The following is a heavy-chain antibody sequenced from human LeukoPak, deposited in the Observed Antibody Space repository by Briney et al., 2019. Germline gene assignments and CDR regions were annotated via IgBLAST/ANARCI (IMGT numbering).Heavy chain of an antibody. J-gene: IGHJ4*02. V-gene: IGHV5-51*01. D-gene: IGHD5-24*01. Sequence: GESLKISCQGSGYSFTSYWIGWVRQMPGKGLEWMGIIYPGDSDTRYSPSFQGQVTISADKSISTAYLQWGSLKASDTAIYYCARHDVRDGYNYAPFDYWGLGTPVTVSS. CDR1: GYSFTSYW. CDR3: ARHDVRDGYNYAPFDY. CDR2: IYPGDSDT.